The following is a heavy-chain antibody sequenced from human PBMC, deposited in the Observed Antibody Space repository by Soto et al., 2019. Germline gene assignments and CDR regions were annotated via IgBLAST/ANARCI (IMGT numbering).Heavy chain of an antibody. CDR3: ARDYVYAVTTKIRYGMDV. CDR1: GYTFTSYA. D-gene: IGHD4-17*01. Sequence: ASVKVSCKASGYTFTSYAMHWVRQAPGQRLEWMGWINAGNGNTKYSQKFQGRVTITRDTSASTAYMELSSLRSEDTGVYYCARDYVYAVTTKIRYGMDVWGQGTTVTVSS. J-gene: IGHJ6*02. CDR2: INAGNGNT. V-gene: IGHV1-3*01.